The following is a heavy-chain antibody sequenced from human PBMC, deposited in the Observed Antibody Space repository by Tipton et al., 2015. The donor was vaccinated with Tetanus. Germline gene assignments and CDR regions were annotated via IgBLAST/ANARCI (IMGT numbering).Heavy chain of an antibody. V-gene: IGHV3-21*01. CDR3: ARGMAEASNCGGDCYSDY. D-gene: IGHD2-21*02. Sequence: SLRLSCAASGFTVSSYYMIWVRQAPGKGLEWVSSISSSSRYIYYADSVKGRFTISRDNAKNSLYLQMISLRAEDTAVYSCARGMAEASNCGGDCYSDYWGRGTLVTVSS. CDR1: GFTVSSYY. CDR2: ISSSSRYI. J-gene: IGHJ4*02.